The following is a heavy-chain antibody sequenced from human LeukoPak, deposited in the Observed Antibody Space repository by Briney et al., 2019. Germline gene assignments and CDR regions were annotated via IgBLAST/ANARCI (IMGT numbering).Heavy chain of an antibody. J-gene: IGHJ4*02. CDR1: GGSISSGGYY. D-gene: IGHD3-10*01. CDR3: ARAMVRGVIDY. Sequence: PSQTLSLTCTVSGGSISSGGYYWRWIRQHPGKGLEWIGYIYYSGSTYYNPSLKSRVTISVDTSKDQFSLKLSSVTAADTAVYYCARAMVRGVIDYWGQGTLVTVSS. CDR2: IYYSGST. V-gene: IGHV4-31*03.